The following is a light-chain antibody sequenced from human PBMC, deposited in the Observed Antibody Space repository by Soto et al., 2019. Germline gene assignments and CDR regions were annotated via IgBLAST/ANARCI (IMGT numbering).Light chain of an antibody. CDR1: QSVTSSY. J-gene: IGKJ1*01. CDR3: QQYGDSPRT. Sequence: EIVLTQSPGTLSLSPGERATLSCRASQSVTSSYLAWFQQKPGQAPRLLIYAASYRETGIPDRFSGSGSGTDFTLIISRLEPEDFAVYYCQQYGDSPRTFGQGTLVEVK. CDR2: AAS. V-gene: IGKV3-20*01.